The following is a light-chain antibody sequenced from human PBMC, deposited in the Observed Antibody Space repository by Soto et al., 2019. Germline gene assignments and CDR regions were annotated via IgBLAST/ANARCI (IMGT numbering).Light chain of an antibody. Sequence: QSVLTQPPSVSGAPGQRVTISCTGSSSNIGAGYDVHWYQQHPGRAPKLLIYGNSNRPSGVPDRFSGSKSDTSASLAITGLQPEDEADYYGQSYDSSRSGSYVFGTGTKVTVL. J-gene: IGLJ1*01. CDR3: QSYDSSRSGSYV. CDR2: GNS. V-gene: IGLV1-40*01. CDR1: SSNIGAGYD.